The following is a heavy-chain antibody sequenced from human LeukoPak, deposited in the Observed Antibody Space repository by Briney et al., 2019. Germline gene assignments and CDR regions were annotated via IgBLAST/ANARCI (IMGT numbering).Heavy chain of an antibody. J-gene: IGHJ4*02. Sequence: GGSLRLSRIASGFTLSSYEMSWIRQAPGKGLEWVSSVDYSGGDTHYADSVMGRFTISRDNSKNTLYLQMNSLRAEDTAVYYCAKEPSWAVPDYWGQGTLVTVSS. D-gene: IGHD1-1*01. CDR1: GFTLSSYE. CDR2: VDYSGGDT. CDR3: AKEPSWAVPDY. V-gene: IGHV3-23*01.